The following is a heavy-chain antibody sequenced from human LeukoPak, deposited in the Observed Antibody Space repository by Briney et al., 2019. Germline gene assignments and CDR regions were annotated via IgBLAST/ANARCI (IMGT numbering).Heavy chain of an antibody. CDR1: GGFISSSSYY. CDR3: ARHLGYADAFDI. Sequence: SETLSLTCTVSGGFISSSSYYWGRIRQPPGKGLEWFGRIYYSDSLYYNPYLTSRLTISVDTAQNQSSMKQRSVTAADSAVYYCARHLGYADAFDIWGQGTMVSVSS. J-gene: IGHJ3*02. CDR2: IYYSDSL. V-gene: IGHV4-39*01. D-gene: IGHD5-12*01.